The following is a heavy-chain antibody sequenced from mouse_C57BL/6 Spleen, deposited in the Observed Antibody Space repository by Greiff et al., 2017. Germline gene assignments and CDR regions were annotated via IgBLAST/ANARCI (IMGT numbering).Heavy chain of an antibody. Sequence: VQLQQSGAELVRPGASVTLSCKASGYTFTDYEMHWVKQTPVHGLEWIGAIDPETGGTAYNQKFKGKAILTADKSSSTAYMELRSLTSEDSAVYYCTRGWGIYAMDYWGQGTSVTVSS. J-gene: IGHJ4*01. D-gene: IGHD3-3*01. CDR2: IDPETGGT. V-gene: IGHV1-15*01. CDR3: TRGWGIYAMDY. CDR1: GYTFTDYE.